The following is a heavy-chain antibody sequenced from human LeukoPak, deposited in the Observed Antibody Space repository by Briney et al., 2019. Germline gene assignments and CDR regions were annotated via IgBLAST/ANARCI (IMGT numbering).Heavy chain of an antibody. CDR3: ARDPGDIVVGPLYFDY. CDR2: ISSYNGKT. J-gene: IGHJ4*02. CDR1: GYTFTMNG. V-gene: IGHV1-18*01. Sequence: ASVKVSCKASGYTFTMNGISWVRQAPGQGLEWMGWISSYNGKTNYAQRLQGRVTMTTDTSTSTAYMELSSLRSADTAVYYCARDPGDIVVGPLYFDYWGQGTLVTVSS. D-gene: IGHD2-15*01.